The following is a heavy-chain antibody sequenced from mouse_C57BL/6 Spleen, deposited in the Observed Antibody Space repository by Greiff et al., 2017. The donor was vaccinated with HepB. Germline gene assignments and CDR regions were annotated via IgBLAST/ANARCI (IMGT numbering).Heavy chain of an antibody. CDR2: IYPGSGST. CDR3: ARSSSGYDAMDY. J-gene: IGHJ4*01. D-gene: IGHD3-2*02. Sequence: QVQLQQSGAELVKPGASVKMSCKASGYTFTSYWITWVKQRPGQGLEWIGDIYPGSGSTNYNEKFKSKATLTVDTSSSTAYMQLSSLTSEDSAVYYCARSSSGYDAMDYWGQGTSVTVSS. V-gene: IGHV1-55*01. CDR1: GYTFTSYW.